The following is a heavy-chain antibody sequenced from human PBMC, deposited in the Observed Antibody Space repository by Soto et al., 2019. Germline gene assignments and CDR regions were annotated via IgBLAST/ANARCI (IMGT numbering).Heavy chain of an antibody. J-gene: IGHJ4*02. CDR1: GYTFTSYY. CDR2: INPSGGST. Sequence: GASVKVSCKAPGYTFTSYYMHWVRQAPGQGLEWMGIINPSGGSTSYAQKFQGRVTMTRDTSKNQFSLKLSSVTAADTAVYYCARLTRYLGGFDYWGQGTLVTVSS. CDR3: ARLTRYLGGFDY. V-gene: IGHV1-46*01. D-gene: IGHD3-16*01.